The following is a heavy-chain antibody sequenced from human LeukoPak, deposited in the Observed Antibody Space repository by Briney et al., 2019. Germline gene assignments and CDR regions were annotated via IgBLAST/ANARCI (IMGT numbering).Heavy chain of an antibody. V-gene: IGHV3-74*03. Sequence: PGGSLRLSCAASGFSFSSYWMHWVRQAPGKGLVWVARISPDGSSALSADSVRGRFTISRDNVDNTLYLQLNSLRAEDTAVYYCARVSFCPRCHFDYWGQGTLVTVSS. CDR1: GFSFSSYW. CDR3: ARVSFCPRCHFDY. CDR2: ISPDGSSA. J-gene: IGHJ4*02. D-gene: IGHD2/OR15-2a*01.